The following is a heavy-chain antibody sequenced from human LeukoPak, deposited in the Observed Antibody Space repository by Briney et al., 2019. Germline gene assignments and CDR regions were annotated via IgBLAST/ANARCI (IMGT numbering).Heavy chain of an antibody. Sequence: SQTLSLTCTVSGGSISSGSYYWSWIRQPAGKGLEWIGRIYTSGSTYYNPPLKSRVTISVDTSKNQFSLKLSSVTAADTAVYYCARVSVVRGAYYWYFDLWGRGTLVTVSS. CDR1: GGSISSGSYY. CDR3: ARVSVVRGAYYWYFDL. J-gene: IGHJ2*01. V-gene: IGHV4-61*02. D-gene: IGHD3-10*01. CDR2: IYTSGST.